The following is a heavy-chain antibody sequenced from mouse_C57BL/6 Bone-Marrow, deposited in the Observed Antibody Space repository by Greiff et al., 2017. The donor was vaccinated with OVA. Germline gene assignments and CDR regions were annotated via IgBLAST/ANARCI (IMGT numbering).Heavy chain of an antibody. CDR2: IDPSDSYT. CDR1: GYTFTSYW. Sequence: QVQLQQSGAELVKPGASVKLSCKASGYTFTSYWMQWVKQRPGQGLEWIGEIDPSDSYTNYNQKFKGKATLTVDTSSSTAYMQLSSLTSEDSAVYYCARLGAMDYWGQGTSGTVSS. CDR3: ARLGAMDY. J-gene: IGHJ4*01. D-gene: IGHD4-1*01. V-gene: IGHV1-50*01.